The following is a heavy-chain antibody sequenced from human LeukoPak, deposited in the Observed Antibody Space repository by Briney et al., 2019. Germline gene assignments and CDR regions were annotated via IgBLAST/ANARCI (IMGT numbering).Heavy chain of an antibody. CDR1: GFTFSSYS. CDR2: ISSSSSYI. D-gene: IGHD3-10*01. V-gene: IGHV3-21*01. J-gene: IGHJ5*02. CDR3: ARCSLGGGSGSYYKVCWFDP. Sequence: GGSLRLSCAASGFTFSSYSMNWVRQAPGKGLEWVSSISSSSSYIYYADSVKGRFTISRDNAKNSLYLQMNSLRAEDTAVYYCARCSLGGGSGSYYKVCWFDPWGQGTLVTVSP.